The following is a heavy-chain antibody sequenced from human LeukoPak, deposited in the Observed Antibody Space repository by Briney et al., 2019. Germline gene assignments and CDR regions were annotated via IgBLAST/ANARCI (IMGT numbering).Heavy chain of an antibody. V-gene: IGHV4-59*08. CDR3: ARHRAYSSSSPFDY. CDR2: IYYTGST. Sequence: TPSVTLSLTCSVSGGSICSLYWSWMRQPPGKGLVWIGYIYYTGSTNYNPSLKSRVTMFVDMSKNPFSLRLSSVTAADTAVYYCARHRAYSSSSPFDYWGQGTLVTVSS. D-gene: IGHD6-6*01. J-gene: IGHJ4*02. CDR1: GGSICSLY.